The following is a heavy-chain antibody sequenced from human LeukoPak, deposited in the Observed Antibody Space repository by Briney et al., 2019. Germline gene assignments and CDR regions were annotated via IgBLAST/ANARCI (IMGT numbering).Heavy chain of an antibody. Sequence: GGSLRLSCAASGFTFSSYSMNWVRQAPGKGLEWVSSISSSSSYIYYADSVKGRFTISRDNAKNSLYLQMNSLRAEDTAVYYCARCPTLQQQLDYWGQGTLVTVSS. D-gene: IGHD6-13*01. J-gene: IGHJ4*02. CDR3: ARCPTLQQQLDY. CDR2: ISSSSSYI. V-gene: IGHV3-21*01. CDR1: GFTFSSYS.